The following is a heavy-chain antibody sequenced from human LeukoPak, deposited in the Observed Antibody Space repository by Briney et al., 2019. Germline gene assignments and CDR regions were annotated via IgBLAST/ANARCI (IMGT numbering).Heavy chain of an antibody. CDR2: IYYSGST. CDR1: GVSISSYY. Sequence: PSETLSLTCTVSGVSISSYYWSWIRQPPGKGLEWIGYIYYSGSTNYNPSLKSRVTISVDTSKNQFSLKLSSVTAADTAVYYCASSTVTNGSDYYYYGMDVWGQGTTVTVSS. D-gene: IGHD4-17*01. V-gene: IGHV4-59*08. J-gene: IGHJ6*02. CDR3: ASSTVTNGSDYYYYGMDV.